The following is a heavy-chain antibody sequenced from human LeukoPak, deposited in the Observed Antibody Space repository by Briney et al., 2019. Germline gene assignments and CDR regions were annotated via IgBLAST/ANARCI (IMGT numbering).Heavy chain of an antibody. D-gene: IGHD3-10*01. J-gene: IGHJ6*02. V-gene: IGHV4-30-4*01. CDR2: IYYSGST. Sequence: SQTLSLTCTVSGGSISSGDYYWSWIRQPPGKGLEWIGYIYYSGSTFHNPSLKSRVTISVDTSKNQFSLKLSSVTAADTAVYYCARDRRYYYGSGSYDLGMDVWGQGTTVTVSS. CDR3: ARDRRYYYGSGSYDLGMDV. CDR1: GGSISSGDYY.